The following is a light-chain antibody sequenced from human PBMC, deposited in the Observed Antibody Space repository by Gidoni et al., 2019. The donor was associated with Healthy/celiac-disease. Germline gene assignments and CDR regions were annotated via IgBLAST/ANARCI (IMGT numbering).Light chain of an antibody. V-gene: IGKV1-13*02. Sequence: AIQLTQSPSSLSASVGDRVTITCRASQGISSALSWYQQKPGKAPKLLIYDASSLESGVPSRFSGSGSGTDFTLTISSLQPEDFATYYCQQFNSYPLLTFGGGTKVEIK. CDR1: QGISSA. CDR2: DAS. J-gene: IGKJ4*01. CDR3: QQFNSYPLLT.